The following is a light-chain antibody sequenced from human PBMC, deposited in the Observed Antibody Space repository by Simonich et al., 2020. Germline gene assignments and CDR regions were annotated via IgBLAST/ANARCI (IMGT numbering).Light chain of an antibody. CDR2: DVI. J-gene: IGLJ2*01. CDR1: RSDVGGYNY. CDR3: SSHTSSSTLV. V-gene: IGLV2-14*01. Sequence: QSAMTQPASVSGSPGQSITISCTGTRSDVGGYNYVSWYQQHPGKAPKLMIYDVIKRPSGVSNRFSGSKSGNTASLTISGLQAEDEADYYCSSHTSSSTLVFGGGTKLTVL.